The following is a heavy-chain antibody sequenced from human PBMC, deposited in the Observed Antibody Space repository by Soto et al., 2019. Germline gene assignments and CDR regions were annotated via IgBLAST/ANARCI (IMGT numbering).Heavy chain of an antibody. D-gene: IGHD3-3*01. J-gene: IGHJ4*02. CDR1: GVSISSGGYS. CDR3: ARANDXFWRALDY. CDR2: MYHSGST. V-gene: IGHV4-30-2*01. Sequence: TLSLTCAVSGVSISSGGYSWSWIRQPPGKGLEWIGYMYHSGSTYYNPSLKSRVTISVDRSKNQFSLNLSSVTAADTAMYYCARANDXFWRALDYWGQGTVVTVSS.